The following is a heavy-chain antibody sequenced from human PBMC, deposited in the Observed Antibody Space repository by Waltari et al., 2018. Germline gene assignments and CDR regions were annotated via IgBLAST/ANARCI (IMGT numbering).Heavy chain of an antibody. CDR3: IKDVTGGVGGDY. Sequence: EVQVLKSGGGLVQPGGSLRLSCAFSGSTFSSYAMSWVRQGQGEGLDWVLTVSESGDDTFYGGSLKCRFTISRDNSKSTLYLQMNILRSEYTALYYCIKDVTGGVGGDYWGQGIPVTVSS. CDR1: GSTFSSYA. V-gene: IGHV3-23*01. J-gene: IGHJ4*02. CDR2: VSESGDDT. D-gene: IGHD2-8*02.